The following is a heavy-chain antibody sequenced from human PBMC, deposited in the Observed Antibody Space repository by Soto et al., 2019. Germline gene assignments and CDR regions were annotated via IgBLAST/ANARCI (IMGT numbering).Heavy chain of an antibody. D-gene: IGHD5-12*01. J-gene: IGHJ6*02. CDR3: ATNSGGYDYYYYGMDV. V-gene: IGHV1-69*02. CDR2: IIPILGIA. Sequence: SVKVSCKASGGTFSSYTISWVRQAPGQGLEWMGRIIPILGIANYAQKFQGRVTITADKSTSTAYMELSSLRSEDTAVYYCATNSGGYDYYYYGMDVWGQGTTVTVSS. CDR1: GGTFSSYT.